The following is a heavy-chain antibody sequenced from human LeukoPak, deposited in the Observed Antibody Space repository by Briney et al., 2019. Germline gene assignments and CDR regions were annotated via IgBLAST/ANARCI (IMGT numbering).Heavy chain of an antibody. V-gene: IGHV4-34*01. Sequence: SETLSLTCRVYGGSFSGYYWSWIRQPPGKGLEWIGEVNYSGSINYKPSLKSRVIISVGTSKNQFSLKLKSVTAADTAVYYCASYRYGYRGMDSWGQGTQVTVSS. CDR2: VNYSGSI. D-gene: IGHD5-12*01. CDR1: GGSFSGYY. J-gene: IGHJ5*01. CDR3: ASYRYGYRGMDS.